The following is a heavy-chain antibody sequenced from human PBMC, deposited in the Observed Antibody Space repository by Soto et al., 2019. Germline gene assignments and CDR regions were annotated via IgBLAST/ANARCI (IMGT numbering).Heavy chain of an antibody. J-gene: IGHJ6*02. V-gene: IGHV3-30*04. Sequence: GGSLRLSCAASGFTFSSYAMHWVRQAPGKGLEWVAVISYDGSNKYYADTVTGRFTISRDNSKNTLYLQMNSLRAEDTAVYSCARAGVNSGRGIYYGMDVWGQGTTVTVSS. CDR3: ARAGVNSGRGIYYGMDV. CDR2: ISYDGSNK. D-gene: IGHD1-20*01. CDR1: GFTFSSYA.